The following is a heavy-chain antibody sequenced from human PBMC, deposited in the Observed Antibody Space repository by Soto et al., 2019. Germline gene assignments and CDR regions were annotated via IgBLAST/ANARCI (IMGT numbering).Heavy chain of an antibody. CDR1: GFTFSSYA. CDR2: ISYDGSNK. CDR3: ARDRVLRFLEWKGRYYYYGMDV. J-gene: IGHJ6*02. V-gene: IGHV3-30-3*01. Sequence: QVQLVESGGGVVQPGRSLRLSCAASGFTFSSYAMHWVRQAPGKGLEWVAVISYDGSNKYYADSVKGRFTISRDNSKNSLDLQMNSLRAEDTAVYYCARDRVLRFLEWKGRYYYYGMDVWGQGTTVTVSS. D-gene: IGHD3-3*01.